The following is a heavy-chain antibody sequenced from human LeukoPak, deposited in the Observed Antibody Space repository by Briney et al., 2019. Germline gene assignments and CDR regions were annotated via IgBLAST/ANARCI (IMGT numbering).Heavy chain of an antibody. CDR1: GGSFSGYY. CDR2: INHSGNT. D-gene: IGHD6-6*01. V-gene: IGHV4-34*01. CDR3: ARAAVYSSSSGWFDP. Sequence: SETLSLTCAVYGGSFSGYYWSWIRQPPGKGLEWIGEINHSGNTNYNPSLKSRVTISVDPSKNQFSLKLSSVTAADPAVYYCARAAVYSSSSGWFDPWGQGTLVTVSS. J-gene: IGHJ5*02.